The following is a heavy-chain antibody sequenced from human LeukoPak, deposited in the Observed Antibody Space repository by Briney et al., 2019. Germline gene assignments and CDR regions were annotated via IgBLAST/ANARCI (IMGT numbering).Heavy chain of an antibody. CDR3: VRAPPNWGFNY. CDR1: GYTFTSYD. V-gene: IGHV1-8*01. D-gene: IGHD7-27*01. CDR2: MSPDSGNT. Sequence: ASVKVSCKASGYTFTSYDINWVRQATEQGLEWLGWMSPDSGNTGYAQKFQGRVTMTRHTSITTAYMELSSLRSEDTAVYYCVRAPPNWGFNYWGQGTLVTVSS. J-gene: IGHJ4*02.